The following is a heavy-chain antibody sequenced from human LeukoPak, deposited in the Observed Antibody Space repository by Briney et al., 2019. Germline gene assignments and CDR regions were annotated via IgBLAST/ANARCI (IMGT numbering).Heavy chain of an antibody. V-gene: IGHV1-8*03. CDR3: ARELVYCGGDCSHYFDY. CDR2: MNPNSGNT. CDR1: GYTFTIYD. Sequence: EASVKVSFKASGYTFTIYDINWVRQATGQGLEWMGWMNPNSGNTGYAQKFQGRVTITRNTSISTAYMELSSLRSEDTAVYYCARELVYCGGDCSHYFDYWGQGTLVTVSS. J-gene: IGHJ4*02. D-gene: IGHD2-21*02.